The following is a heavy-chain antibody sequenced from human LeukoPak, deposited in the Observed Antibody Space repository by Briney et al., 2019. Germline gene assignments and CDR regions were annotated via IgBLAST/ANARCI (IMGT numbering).Heavy chain of an antibody. V-gene: IGHV3-48*02. D-gene: IGHD5-24*01. CDR1: GFTLNNYG. Sequence: PGGSLRLSCAASGFTLNNYGMTWVRQAPERGLEWVSYISSSGRTVYYAGSVKGRFTVSRDTAENSLHLQMNSLRDEDTAMFYCARVGDGHSVNYFDYWGQGTLVTVSS. CDR3: ARVGDGHSVNYFDY. CDR2: ISSSGRTV. J-gene: IGHJ4*02.